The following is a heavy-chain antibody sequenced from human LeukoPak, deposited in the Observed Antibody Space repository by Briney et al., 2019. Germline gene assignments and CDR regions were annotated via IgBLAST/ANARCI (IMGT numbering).Heavy chain of an antibody. Sequence: GGSLRLSCAASGFTFSSSAMSWVRQAPGKGLEWVSAISNNGGYTYYADSVRGRFTISRDNAKNSLYLQMNSLRAEDTAVYYCARVPRGYSYGYGDYWGQGTLVTVSS. D-gene: IGHD5-18*01. CDR1: GFTFSSSA. CDR3: ARVPRGYSYGYGDY. CDR2: ISNNGGYT. J-gene: IGHJ4*02. V-gene: IGHV3-21*04.